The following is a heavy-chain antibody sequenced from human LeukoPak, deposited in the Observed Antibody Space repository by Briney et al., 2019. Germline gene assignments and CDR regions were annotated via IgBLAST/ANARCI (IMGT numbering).Heavy chain of an antibody. Sequence: GGSLRLSCAASGFTFSSYDMHWVRQATGKGLEWVSAIGTAGDTYYPGSVKGRFTISRENAKNSLYLQMNSLRAGDTAVYYCARARGVRYFDWADAFDIWGQGTMVTVSS. V-gene: IGHV3-13*01. CDR3: ARARGVRYFDWADAFDI. D-gene: IGHD3-9*01. CDR2: IGTAGDT. CDR1: GFTFSSYD. J-gene: IGHJ3*02.